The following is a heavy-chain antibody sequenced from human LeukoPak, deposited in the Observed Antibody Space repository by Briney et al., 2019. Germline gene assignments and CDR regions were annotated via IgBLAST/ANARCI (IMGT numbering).Heavy chain of an antibody. CDR2: IKQDGSEK. CDR1: GFTFSSYW. CDR3: ARKDYGDYVGNGAFDI. Sequence: PGGSLRLSCAASGFTFSSYWMSWVRQAPGKGLEWVANIKQDGSEKYYVDSVKGRFTISRDNAKNSLYLQMNSLRAEDTTVHYCARKDYGDYVGNGAFDIWGQGTMVTVSS. V-gene: IGHV3-7*02. J-gene: IGHJ3*02. D-gene: IGHD4-17*01.